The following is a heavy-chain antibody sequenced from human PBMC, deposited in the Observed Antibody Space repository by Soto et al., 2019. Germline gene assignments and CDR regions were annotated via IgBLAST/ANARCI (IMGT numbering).Heavy chain of an antibody. CDR2: ISTYNGDT. J-gene: IGHJ4*02. D-gene: IGHD6-19*01. Sequence: ASVKVSCNTAGYSFTSHGIICVRQAPGQGLEWMGWISTYNGDTNYAQNVQGRVTMTRDTSTSTAYMEVRSLTSDDTAVYYCARSQWPRVFDHWGQGTLVTVSS. CDR3: ARSQWPRVFDH. V-gene: IGHV1-18*04. CDR1: GYSFTSHG.